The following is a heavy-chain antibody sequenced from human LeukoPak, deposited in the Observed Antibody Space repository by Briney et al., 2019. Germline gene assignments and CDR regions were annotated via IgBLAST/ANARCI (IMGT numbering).Heavy chain of an antibody. J-gene: IGHJ4*02. Sequence: PGGSLRLSCAASGFTFSSYVMSWVRQAPGKGLVWVTRMNSDGSATYYADSVQGRFTISRDNAKNTLYLQMNSLRAEDTAMYFCAKGPNYFDSWGQGTLVTVSS. V-gene: IGHV3-74*01. CDR2: MNSDGSAT. CDR3: AKGPNYFDS. CDR1: GFTFSSYV.